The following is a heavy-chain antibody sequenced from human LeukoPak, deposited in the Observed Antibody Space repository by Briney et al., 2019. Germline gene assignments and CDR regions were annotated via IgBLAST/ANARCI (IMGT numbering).Heavy chain of an antibody. CDR2: INPNSGGT. D-gene: IGHD2-2*01. Sequence: ASVKVSCKASGYTFTGYYMHWVRQAPGQGLEWMGWINPNSGGTNYAQKFQGRITMTRDTSISTAYMELSRLRSDDTAVYYCARDGCSSTSCPPWNYYYYMDVCGKGTTVTVSS. J-gene: IGHJ6*03. CDR3: ARDGCSSTSCPPWNYYYYMDV. V-gene: IGHV1-2*02. CDR1: GYTFTGYY.